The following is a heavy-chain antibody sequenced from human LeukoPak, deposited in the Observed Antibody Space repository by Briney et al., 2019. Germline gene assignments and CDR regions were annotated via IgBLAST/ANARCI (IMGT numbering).Heavy chain of an antibody. CDR2: INPNSGGT. J-gene: IGHJ4*02. CDR3: ARGHIMITFGGVIASY. V-gene: IGHV1-2*02. Sequence: GASVKVSCKASGYTFTGYYMHWVRQAPGQGLEWMGWINPNSGGTNYAQKFQGRVTMTRGTSISTAYMGLSRLRSDDTAVYYCARGHIMITFGGVIASYWGQGTLVTVSS. D-gene: IGHD3-16*02. CDR1: GYTFTGYY.